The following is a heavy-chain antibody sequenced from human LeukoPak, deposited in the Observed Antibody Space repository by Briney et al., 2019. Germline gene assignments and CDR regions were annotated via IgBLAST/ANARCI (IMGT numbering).Heavy chain of an antibody. Sequence: ASVKVSCKVSGYTLTELSMHWVRQAPGKGLEWMGGFDPEDGETIYAQKFQGRVTMTEDTSTDTAYMELSSLRSEDTAVYYCATFASVVAAFDYWGQGTLVIVSS. J-gene: IGHJ4*02. CDR3: ATFASVVAAFDY. CDR2: FDPEDGET. CDR1: GYTLTELS. D-gene: IGHD2-15*01. V-gene: IGHV1-24*01.